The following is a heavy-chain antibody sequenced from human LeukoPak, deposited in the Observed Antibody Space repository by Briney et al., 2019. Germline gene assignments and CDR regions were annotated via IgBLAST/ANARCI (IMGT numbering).Heavy chain of an antibody. Sequence: ASVKVSCKASGYTFPSKGISWVRQAPGQGLEWMGWVSAFSGNTNYAQKLQGRVTTTTDTSTTTAYMELRSLTSDDTAVYYCARDVDHRFDSWGQGTLVTASS. CDR3: ARDVDHRFDS. D-gene: IGHD1-14*01. V-gene: IGHV1-18*01. CDR2: VSAFSGNT. CDR1: GYTFPSKG. J-gene: IGHJ5*01.